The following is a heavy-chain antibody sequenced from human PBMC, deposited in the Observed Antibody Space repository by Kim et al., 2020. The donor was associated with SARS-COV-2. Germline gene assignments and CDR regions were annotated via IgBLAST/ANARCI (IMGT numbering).Heavy chain of an antibody. Sequence: SETLSLTCAVYGGSFSGYYWSWIRQPPGKGLEWIGEINHSGSTNYNPSLKSRVTISVDTSKNQFSLKLSSVTAADTAVYYCARGSRPGHWFDPWGQGTLVTVSS. CDR2: INHSGST. V-gene: IGHV4-34*01. CDR1: GGSFSGYY. J-gene: IGHJ5*02. CDR3: ARGSRPGHWFDP.